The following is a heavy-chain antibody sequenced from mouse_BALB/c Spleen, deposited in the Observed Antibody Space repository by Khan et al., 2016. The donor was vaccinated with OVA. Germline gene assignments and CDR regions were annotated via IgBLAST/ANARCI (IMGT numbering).Heavy chain of an antibody. V-gene: IGHV3-2*02. CDR1: GYSITSGYG. D-gene: IGHD1-2*01. J-gene: IGHJ2*01. CDR2: ISYSGST. CDR3: ARTARIKY. Sequence: VQLQQSGPGLVKPSQSLSLTCTVTGYSITSGYGWNWIRQFPGNKLEWMGYISYSGSTNYNPSLKSRISITRDTSKNQFFLQLNSVTTEDTATYYSARTARIKYWGQGTTLTVSS.